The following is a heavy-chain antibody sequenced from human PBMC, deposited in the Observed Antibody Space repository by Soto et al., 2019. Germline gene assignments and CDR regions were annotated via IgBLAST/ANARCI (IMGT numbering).Heavy chain of an antibody. J-gene: IGHJ6*02. D-gene: IGHD3-3*01. Sequence: QVQLVQSGAEVKKPGSSVKVSCKASVGTFSSYAISWVRQAPGQGLEWMGGIIPIFGTANYAQKFQGRVTITADESTSRAYMALSSLRSEHTAVYYCAREGVLECLSLGYGMDVWGQGTTVTVSS. CDR2: IIPIFGTA. CDR3: AREGVLECLSLGYGMDV. V-gene: IGHV1-69*12. CDR1: VGTFSSYA.